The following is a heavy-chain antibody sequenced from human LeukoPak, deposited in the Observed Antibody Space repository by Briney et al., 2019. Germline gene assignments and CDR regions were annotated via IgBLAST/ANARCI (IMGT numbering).Heavy chain of an antibody. J-gene: IGHJ4*02. D-gene: IGHD5-18*01. Sequence: PGGSLRLSCAASGFTFSDYYMSWIRQAPGKGLEWVSYISSSGTNIYYADSVKGRFTISRDNSKNTLYLQMNSLRAEDTAVYFCAKGERVYSYGLVDYWGQGTLVTVSS. CDR3: AKGERVYSYGLVDY. V-gene: IGHV3-11*01. CDR2: ISSSGTNI. CDR1: GFTFSDYY.